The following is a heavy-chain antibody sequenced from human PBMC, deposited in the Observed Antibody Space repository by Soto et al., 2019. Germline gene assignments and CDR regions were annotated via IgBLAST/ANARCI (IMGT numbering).Heavy chain of an antibody. V-gene: IGHV4-59*12. CDR1: GGSISSYY. J-gene: IGHJ5*02. CDR3: VRDGTKTLRDWFDP. D-gene: IGHD1-1*01. Sequence: PSDTLSLTCTVSGGSISSYYWSWIRQPPGKGLEWIGCIYNSGTTDYNPSLKSRVMMSVDTSKKQFSLKLRSVTAADTAVYYCVRDGTKTLRDWFDPWGQGISVTVSS. CDR2: IYNSGTT.